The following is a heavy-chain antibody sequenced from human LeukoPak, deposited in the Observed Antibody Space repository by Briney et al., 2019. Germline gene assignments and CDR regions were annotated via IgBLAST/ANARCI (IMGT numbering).Heavy chain of an antibody. CDR2: INPNSGGT. Sequence: ASVKVSCKASGYTFTGYYMHWVRQAPGQGLEWMGWINPNSGGTNYAQKFQGWVTMTRDTSISTAYMELSRLRSDDTAVYYCAREITFGGVIVPLGYWGQGTLVTVSS. CDR1: GYTFTGYY. V-gene: IGHV1-2*04. CDR3: AREITFGGVIVPLGY. J-gene: IGHJ4*02. D-gene: IGHD3-16*02.